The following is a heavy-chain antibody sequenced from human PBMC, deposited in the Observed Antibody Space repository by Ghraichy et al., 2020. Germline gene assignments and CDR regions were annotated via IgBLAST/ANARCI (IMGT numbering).Heavy chain of an antibody. CDR1: GFTFSDYY. CDR2: ISSSSSYT. D-gene: IGHD6-6*01. CDR3: AREGLAAQNFDI. Sequence: GESLNISCAASGFTFSDYYMSWIRQAPGKGLEWVSYISSSSSYTNYADSVKGRFTISRDNAKNSLYLQMNSLRAEDTAVYYCAREGLAAQNFDIWGQGTMVTVSS. V-gene: IGHV3-11*06. J-gene: IGHJ3*02.